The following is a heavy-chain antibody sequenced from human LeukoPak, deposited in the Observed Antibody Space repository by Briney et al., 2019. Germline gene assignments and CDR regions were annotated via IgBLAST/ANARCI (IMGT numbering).Heavy chain of an antibody. J-gene: IGHJ4*02. D-gene: IGHD5-12*01. CDR2: ISYDGSNK. Sequence: GRSLRLSCAASGFTFSSYAMHWVRQAPGKGLEWVAVISYDGSNKYYADSVKGRFTISRDSAKNSLYLEMNSLRVEDTAVYYCARDLGHTGYDLYDYWGQGTLVTVSS. V-gene: IGHV3-30*04. CDR3: ARDLGHTGYDLYDY. CDR1: GFTFSSYA.